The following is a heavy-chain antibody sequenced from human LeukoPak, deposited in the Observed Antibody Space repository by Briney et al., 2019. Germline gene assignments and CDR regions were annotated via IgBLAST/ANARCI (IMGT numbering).Heavy chain of an antibody. CDR1: GGSISSSNW. D-gene: IGHD3-10*01. V-gene: IGHV4-4*02. CDR2: IYHSGST. CDR3: ARGYRSSGTKLYYYMDV. Sequence: SGTLSLTCAVSGGSISSSNWWSWVRQPPGKGLEWIGEIYHSGSTNYNPSLKSRVTISVDTSKNQFSLKLSSVTAADTAVYYCARGYRSSGTKLYYYMDVWGKGTTVTVSS. J-gene: IGHJ6*03.